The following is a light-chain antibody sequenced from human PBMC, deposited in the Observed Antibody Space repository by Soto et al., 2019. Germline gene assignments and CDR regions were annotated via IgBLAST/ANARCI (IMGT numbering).Light chain of an antibody. V-gene: IGLV1-51*01. CDR2: ASN. CDR1: SSNVGSNS. Sequence: QSVLTQPPSVSAAPGQKVTISCTGSSSNVGSNSVYWYQQLPGIAPKVVIYASNNRPSGMPDRFSGSMSGTSATLGITGLQAGDEADYYCGTWDSSLSAVVFGGGTKLTVL. CDR3: GTWDSSLSAVV. J-gene: IGLJ2*01.